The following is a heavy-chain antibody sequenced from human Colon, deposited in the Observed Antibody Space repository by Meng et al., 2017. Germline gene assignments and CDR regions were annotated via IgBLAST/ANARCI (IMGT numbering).Heavy chain of an antibody. Sequence: GESLKISCAASGFNLSGYAMHWVRQAPGKGLEWVAVISFDGSQKYYADSVKGRFTVSRDNSYNTLYLQMNSLRGEDTAVYYCARDKGTTSCDTWGQGTLVTVSS. CDR1: GFNLSGYA. V-gene: IGHV3-30*07. CDR2: ISFDGSQK. J-gene: IGHJ4*02. D-gene: IGHD2/OR15-2a*01. CDR3: ARDKGTTSCDT.